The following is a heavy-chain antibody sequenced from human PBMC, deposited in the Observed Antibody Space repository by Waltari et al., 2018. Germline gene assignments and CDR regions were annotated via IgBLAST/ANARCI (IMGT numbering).Heavy chain of an antibody. D-gene: IGHD3-9*01. CDR1: GYTIIELS. J-gene: IGHJ4*02. CDR3: ATGLRYFERLLN. V-gene: IGHV1-24*01. CDR2: YDPEHVKK. Sequence: QVQLVQSGAEVKKPGASVKVSCKLSGYTIIELSMHWVRQAPGKGLEWMGGYDPEHVKKIYAQKFQGRVTMTEYPSTATAYMYLSSLRSEDTAVYYCATGLRYFERLLNWGQGTLVTVSS.